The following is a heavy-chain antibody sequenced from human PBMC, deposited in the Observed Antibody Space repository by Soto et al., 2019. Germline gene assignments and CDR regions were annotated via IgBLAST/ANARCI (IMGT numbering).Heavy chain of an antibody. D-gene: IGHD3-10*01. V-gene: IGHV1-69*12. CDR3: ARDGRSGSGSYPNWFDP. CDR2: IIPIFGTA. J-gene: IGHJ5*02. Sequence: QVQLVQSGAEVKKPGSSVKVSCKASGGTFSSYAISWVRQAPGQGLEWMGGIIPIFGTANYAQKFQGRVTITADESTSTAYMELSSLRSEDTAVYYCARDGRSGSGSYPNWFDPWGQGTLVTVSS. CDR1: GGTFSSYA.